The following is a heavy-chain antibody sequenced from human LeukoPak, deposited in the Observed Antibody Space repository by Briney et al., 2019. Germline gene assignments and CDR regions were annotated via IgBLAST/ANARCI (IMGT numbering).Heavy chain of an antibody. V-gene: IGHV3-15*01. J-gene: IGHJ4*02. CDR3: TTEFWNYKSRYFDY. Sequence: PGGSLRLSCAASGFTFSNAWMSWVRQAPGKGLEWIGRIKSKTDGGTTDYAAPVKGRFTISRDDSKNTLYLQMNSPKTEDTAVYYCTTEFWNYKSRYFDYWGQGTLVTVSS. CDR1: GFTFSNAW. D-gene: IGHD1-7*01. CDR2: IKSKTDGGTT.